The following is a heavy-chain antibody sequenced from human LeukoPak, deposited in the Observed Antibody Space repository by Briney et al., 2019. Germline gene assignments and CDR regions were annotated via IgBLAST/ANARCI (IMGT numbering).Heavy chain of an antibody. V-gene: IGHV4-34*01. J-gene: IGHJ5*02. CDR3: ARGRRFLEWLLHNNWFDP. CDR2: INHSGST. Sequence: SETLSLTCAVYGGSFSGYYWSWIRQPPGKGLEWIGEINHSGSTNYNPSLKSRVTISVDTSKNQFSLKLGSVTAADTAVYHCARGRRFLEWLLHNNWFDPWGQGTLVTVSS. D-gene: IGHD3-3*01. CDR1: GGSFSGYY.